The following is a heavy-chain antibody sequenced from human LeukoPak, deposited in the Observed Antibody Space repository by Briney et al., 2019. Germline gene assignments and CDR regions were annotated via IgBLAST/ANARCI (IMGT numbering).Heavy chain of an antibody. Sequence: ASVTVSCKTSGYTFTSYDINWVRQATGQGLEWMGWMNPNSGNTGYAQKFQGRVTMTRNTSISTAYMELSSLRSEDTAVYYCARVGSSGYYPHYYYGMDVWGQGTTVTVSS. V-gene: IGHV1-8*01. CDR2: MNPNSGNT. D-gene: IGHD3-22*01. CDR1: GYTFTSYD. CDR3: ARVGSSGYYPHYYYGMDV. J-gene: IGHJ6*02.